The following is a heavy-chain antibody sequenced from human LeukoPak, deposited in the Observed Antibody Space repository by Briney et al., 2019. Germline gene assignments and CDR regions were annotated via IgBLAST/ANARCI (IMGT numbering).Heavy chain of an antibody. CDR1: GFTFSNYA. J-gene: IGHJ4*02. D-gene: IGHD2-21*02. CDR2: ISGSGAGT. CDR3: AKDPNLYCGGDCYFDY. Sequence: GGSLRLSCAASGFTFSNYAMSWVRQAPGKGLEWVSGISGSGAGTYYADSVEGRFTISRDNSKNTLYLQMNSLRADDTAVYYCAKDPNLYCGGDCYFDYWGQGTLVTVSS. V-gene: IGHV3-23*01.